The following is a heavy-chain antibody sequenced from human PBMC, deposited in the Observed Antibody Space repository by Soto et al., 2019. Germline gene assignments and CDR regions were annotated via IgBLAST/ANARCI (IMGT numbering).Heavy chain of an antibody. D-gene: IGHD3-16*01. Sequence: SQTLSLTCAISGDSVSGNSAAWNWIRQSPSRGLEWLGRTYYRSWWYNDYAVSVKSRITVTPDTSKNQFSLHLNSVTPEDTAVYYCAREFPYYVRSDRNLDYWGRGALVTVCS. J-gene: IGHJ4*02. CDR1: GDSVSGNSAA. V-gene: IGHV6-1*01. CDR2: TYYRSWWYN. CDR3: AREFPYYVRSDRNLDY.